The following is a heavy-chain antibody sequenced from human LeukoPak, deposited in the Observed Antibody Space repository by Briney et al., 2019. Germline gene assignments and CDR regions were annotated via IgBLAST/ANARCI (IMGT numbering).Heavy chain of an antibody. Sequence: ASVKVSCKASGYTFTGYYMHWVRQAPGQGLEWMGWINPNSGGTNYAQKFQGRVTMTRDTSISTAYMELSRLRSDDTAVYYCARVVWYSCSWYSFDYWGQGTLVTVSS. CDR1: GYTFTGYY. CDR3: ARVVWYSCSWYSFDY. J-gene: IGHJ4*02. CDR2: INPNSGGT. D-gene: IGHD6-13*01. V-gene: IGHV1-2*02.